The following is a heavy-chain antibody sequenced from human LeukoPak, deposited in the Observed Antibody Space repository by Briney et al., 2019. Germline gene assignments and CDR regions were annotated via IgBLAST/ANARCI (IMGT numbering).Heavy chain of an antibody. CDR1: GFTVSSNY. D-gene: IGHD1-26*01. Sequence: PGGSLRLSCAASGFTVSSNYMSWVRQAPGKGLEWVSVIYSGGDTYYADSVKGRFTISRDNSKNTVYLQMNSLKTEDTAVYYCTTDAGGSYLGGAFDIWGQGTMVTVSS. J-gene: IGHJ3*02. CDR3: TTDAGGSYLGGAFDI. V-gene: IGHV3-53*01. CDR2: IYSGGDT.